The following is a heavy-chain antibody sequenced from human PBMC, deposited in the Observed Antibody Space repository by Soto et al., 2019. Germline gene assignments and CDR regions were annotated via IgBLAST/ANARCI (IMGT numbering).Heavy chain of an antibody. CDR3: VRGGPVAGPTSSEAYHPFDF. CDR1: GYTFSDHY. V-gene: IGHV1-2*02. D-gene: IGHD6-19*01. Sequence: ASVKVSCKTSGYTFSDHYTHWVRQAPGQGLEWMGWINPNSGGTGYAEKFQGRVTMTRDTSISTVYMELNRLNSDDTAVYYCVRGGPVAGPTSSEAYHPFDFWGQGTLVTVS. J-gene: IGHJ4*02. CDR2: INPNSGGT.